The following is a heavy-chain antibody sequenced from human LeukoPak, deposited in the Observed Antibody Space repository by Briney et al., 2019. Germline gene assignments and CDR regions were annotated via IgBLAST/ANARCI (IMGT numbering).Heavy chain of an antibody. CDR3: ARQRDYGGPLDY. V-gene: IGHV3-66*04. D-gene: IGHD4-23*01. CDR2: IYSGVST. CDR1: GFTVSSNY. J-gene: IGHJ4*02. Sequence: GGALRLSCAASGFTVSSNYMSWVRQAPGKGLEWVSVIYSGVSTNYEASVHARFTFPKDISKNTMYLQMNSVRAEDTAVYYCARQRDYGGPLDYWGQGTVVTVPS.